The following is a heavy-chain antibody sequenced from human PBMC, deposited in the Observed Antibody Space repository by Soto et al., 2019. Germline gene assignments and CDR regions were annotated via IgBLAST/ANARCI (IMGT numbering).Heavy chain of an antibody. J-gene: IGHJ4*02. D-gene: IGHD4-17*01. V-gene: IGHV3-30*18. CDR3: AKERYGESPFEY. Sequence: GGSLRLSCAASGFTFSSYGMHWVRQAPGKGLEWVAVISFDASDKYYADSLKGRFTISRDNSKNTLYLQMNSLRVEDTAVYYCAKERYGESPFEYWGQGALVTVSS. CDR1: GFTFSSYG. CDR2: ISFDASDK.